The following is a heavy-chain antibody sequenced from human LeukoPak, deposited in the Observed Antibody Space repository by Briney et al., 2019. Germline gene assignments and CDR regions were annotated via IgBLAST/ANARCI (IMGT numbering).Heavy chain of an antibody. CDR3: AREDYYDSSGLDY. J-gene: IGHJ4*02. Sequence: PGGSLRLSCAASGFTFSSYAMHWVRQAPGKGLEYVSAISSNGGSTYYANSVKGRFTISRDNSKNTLYLQMGSLRAEDMAVYYCAREDYYDSSGLDYWGQGTLVIVSS. CDR1: GFTFSSYA. CDR2: ISSNGGST. V-gene: IGHV3-64*01. D-gene: IGHD3-22*01.